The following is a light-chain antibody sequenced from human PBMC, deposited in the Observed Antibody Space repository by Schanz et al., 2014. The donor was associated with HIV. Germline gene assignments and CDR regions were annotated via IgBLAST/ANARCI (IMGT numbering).Light chain of an antibody. J-gene: IGLJ2*01. CDR1: SSDIGSNY. Sequence: QSVLTQPPSVSAAPGQKVTISCSGTSSDIGSNYVSWYQQLPGKAPKLVIYDNSHRPSGIPDRFSGSKSGTSATLAIIGLQTGDEADYYCGTWDSSLSAGVFGGGTKLTVL. CDR3: GTWDSSLSAGV. V-gene: IGLV1-51*01. CDR2: DNS.